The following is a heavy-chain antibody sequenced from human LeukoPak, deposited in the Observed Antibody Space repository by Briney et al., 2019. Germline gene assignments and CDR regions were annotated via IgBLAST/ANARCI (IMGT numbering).Heavy chain of an antibody. D-gene: IGHD3-22*01. Sequence: PSETLSLTCAVSNYSITIGYFWGWIRQPPGKGLECIASIYHSGTTYYNPSLRNRVTLFVDTSKNQFSLKLTSLTAADTAVYYCARDGVFHDSDGYSFDYWGQGTLVTVSS. CDR2: IYHSGTT. V-gene: IGHV4-38-2*02. J-gene: IGHJ4*02. CDR3: ARDGVFHDSDGYSFDY. CDR1: NYSITIGYF.